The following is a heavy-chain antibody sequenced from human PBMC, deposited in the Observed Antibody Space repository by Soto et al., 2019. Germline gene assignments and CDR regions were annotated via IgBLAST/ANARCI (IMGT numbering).Heavy chain of an antibody. J-gene: IGHJ4*02. Sequence: PGGSLRLSCVASGLTFNIFAFHWFRQAPGKGLEWLSVISYDGREIHYSESVKGRFTISRDSSTNTVYLEMNSLRYEDTAVYYCASDPLAVTGSFVDYSGQGTLVTVSS. D-gene: IGHD3-9*01. CDR3: ASDPLAVTGSFVDY. CDR2: ISYDGREI. V-gene: IGHV3-30-3*01. CDR1: GLTFNIFA.